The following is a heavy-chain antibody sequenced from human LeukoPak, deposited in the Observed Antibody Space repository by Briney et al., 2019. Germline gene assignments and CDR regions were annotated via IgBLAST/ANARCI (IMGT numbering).Heavy chain of an antibody. CDR2: IRWNGVTT. V-gene: IGHV3-20*04. Sequence: PSGTLRLSCAASGFTFDDYGMSWVRQAPGKGLEWVSGIRWNGVTTRYADSVKGRFTISRVNAKNSLYLQMNSLRAEDTAFYYCARERGGDYSNYHYYYSMDVWGKGTTVTVSS. CDR3: ARERGGDYSNYHYYYSMDV. D-gene: IGHD4-11*01. CDR1: GFTFDDYG. J-gene: IGHJ6*03.